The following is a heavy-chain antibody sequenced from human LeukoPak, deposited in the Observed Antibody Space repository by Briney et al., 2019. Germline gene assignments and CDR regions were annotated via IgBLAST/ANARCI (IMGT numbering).Heavy chain of an antibody. CDR3: ARGYSYGYDANWFDP. CDR1: GFTFSSYG. CDR2: IRYDGSNK. D-gene: IGHD5-18*01. Sequence: GGSLRLSCAASGFTFSSYGMHWVRQAPGKGLEWVAFIRYDGSNKYYADSVKGRFTISRDNSKNTLYLQMNSLRAEDTALYYCARGYSYGYDANWFDPWGQGTLVTVSS. J-gene: IGHJ5*02. V-gene: IGHV3-30*02.